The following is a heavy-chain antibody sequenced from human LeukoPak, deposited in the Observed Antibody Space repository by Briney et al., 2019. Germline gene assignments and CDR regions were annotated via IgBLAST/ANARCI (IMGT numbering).Heavy chain of an antibody. CDR3: ARLTSRVRSPYHFDY. D-gene: IGHD2-2*01. CDR2: IYHSGST. V-gene: IGHV4-39*07. CDR1: GGSISSSSYY. J-gene: IGHJ4*02. Sequence: SETLSLTCTVSGGSISSSSYYWGWIRQPPGKGLEWIGSIYHSGSTYYNSSLKSRVTISVDTSKNQFSLKLSSVTAADTAVYYCARLTSRVRSPYHFDYWGQGTLVTVSS.